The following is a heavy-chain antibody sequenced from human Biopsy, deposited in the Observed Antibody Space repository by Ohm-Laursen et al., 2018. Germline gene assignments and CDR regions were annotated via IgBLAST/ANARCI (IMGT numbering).Heavy chain of an antibody. CDR1: GFTFSKYA. V-gene: IGHV3-23*01. D-gene: IGHD3-10*01. J-gene: IGHJ3*02. Sequence: SLRLSCAASGFTFSKYAMSWVRQAPGKGLEWVSSISGSGGATFYADSVKGRFTISRDNSKNTLYFQMNSLRAEDTAVYYCAKAPCTQFGSGACHDPFDKWGQGTTVTVSS. CDR2: ISGSGGAT. CDR3: AKAPCTQFGSGACHDPFDK.